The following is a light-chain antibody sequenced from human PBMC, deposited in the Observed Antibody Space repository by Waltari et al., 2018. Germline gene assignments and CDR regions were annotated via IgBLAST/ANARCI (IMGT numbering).Light chain of an antibody. J-gene: IGKJ1*01. CDR2: KAS. V-gene: IGKV1-5*03. CDR3: QQYNSYWT. Sequence: DIQMTQSPSTLSASVEDRVTITGRANQSISSWLAWYQQKPGKAPKLLFYKASSVESGVPSRFSGSESGTEFTLTSSSLQPDDVATYYCQQYNSYWTFGQGTKVEIK. CDR1: QSISSW.